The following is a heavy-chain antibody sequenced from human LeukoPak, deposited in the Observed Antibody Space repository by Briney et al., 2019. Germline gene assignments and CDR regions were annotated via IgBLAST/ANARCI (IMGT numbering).Heavy chain of an antibody. J-gene: IGHJ6*03. Sequence: SGTLSLTCTVSVGSLRSYYWSWIRQPAGKGLEWIGRIYTSGSTNYNPSLKSRVTMSVDTSKNQFSLKLSSVSAADAAVYYCARVPYGDYGFHYYMDVWGKGTTVTVSS. D-gene: IGHD4-17*01. CDR3: ARVPYGDYGFHYYMDV. V-gene: IGHV4-4*07. CDR2: IYTSGST. CDR1: VGSLRSYY.